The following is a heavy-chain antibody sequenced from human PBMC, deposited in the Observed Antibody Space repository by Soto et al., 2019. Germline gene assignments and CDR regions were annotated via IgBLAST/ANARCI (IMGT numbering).Heavy chain of an antibody. CDR2: SSNYTGYT. Sequence: QVQLVQSGAEVKKPGASVKVSCMASGYTFTTFGITWVRQAPGQGLEWVGWSSNYTGYTDYAQRLQGRVIMTADTSTRTAYMELESLTPDDTAVYYCARAPNYDNVLGWLYCYALDVWGQGTPVTVSS. CDR1: GYTFTTFG. D-gene: IGHD2-8*01. CDR3: ARAPNYDNVLGWLYCYALDV. J-gene: IGHJ6*02. V-gene: IGHV1-18*01.